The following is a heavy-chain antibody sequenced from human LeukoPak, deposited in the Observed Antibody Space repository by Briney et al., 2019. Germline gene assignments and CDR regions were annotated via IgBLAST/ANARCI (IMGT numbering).Heavy chain of an antibody. V-gene: IGHV1-3*01. CDR2: INAGNGNT. Sequence: ASVKVSCKASGYTFTSYAMHWVRQAPGQRLEWMGWINAGNGNTKYSQKFQGRVTITRDTSASTAYMELSSLRSEDTAVYYCAREGGTTRGSLDYWGQGTLVTVSS. D-gene: IGHD1-1*01. CDR1: GYTFTSYA. J-gene: IGHJ4*02. CDR3: AREGGTTRGSLDY.